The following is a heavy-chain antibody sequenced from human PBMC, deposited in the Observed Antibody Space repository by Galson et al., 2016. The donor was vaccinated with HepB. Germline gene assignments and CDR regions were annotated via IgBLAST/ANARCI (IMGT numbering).Heavy chain of an antibody. Sequence: SLRLSCAASGFTFSDYDMSWIRQAPGKGLEWVSNIRSSGSTMYYADSVKGRFTISRDNAKNSLYLQMNNLRAEDTAVYYCAREDSSGWDYDAFDIWGQGTMVTVSS. CDR3: AREDSSGWDYDAFDI. D-gene: IGHD6-19*01. CDR2: IRSSGSTM. J-gene: IGHJ3*02. V-gene: IGHV3-11*01. CDR1: GFTFSDYD.